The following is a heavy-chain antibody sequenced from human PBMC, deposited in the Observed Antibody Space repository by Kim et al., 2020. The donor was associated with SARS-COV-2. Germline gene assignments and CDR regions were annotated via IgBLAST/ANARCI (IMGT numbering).Heavy chain of an antibody. D-gene: IGHD2-2*01. J-gene: IGHJ4*02. Sequence: YEDNVRGRLPISKDNSKKPLYLQMTSLRAEDTAVYYCAREDIVVIPTIDYWGQGTLVTVSS. V-gene: IGHV3-30*03. CDR3: AREDIVVIPTIDY.